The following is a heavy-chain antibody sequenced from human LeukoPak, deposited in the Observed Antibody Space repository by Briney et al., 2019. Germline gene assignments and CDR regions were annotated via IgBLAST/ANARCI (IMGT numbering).Heavy chain of an antibody. CDR1: GYTFTGYY. Sequence: ASVKVSCKASGYTFTGYYMHWVRQAPGQALEWIGWINPNSGGTNYAQKFQGRVTMNRDTSLSTAYMELSRLRSDDTAVYYCARDLRANWFDPWGQGTLVTVSS. CDR3: ARDLRANWFDP. J-gene: IGHJ5*02. CDR2: INPNSGGT. V-gene: IGHV1-2*02.